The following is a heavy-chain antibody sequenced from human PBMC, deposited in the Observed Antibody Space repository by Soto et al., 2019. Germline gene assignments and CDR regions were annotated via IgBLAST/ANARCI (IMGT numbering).Heavy chain of an antibody. D-gene: IGHD3-16*01. V-gene: IGHV4-39*01. Sequence: QLQLQESGPGLVKPSETLSLTCTVSGGSISSSSYYWGWIRQPPGQGLEWIGSIYYSGSTYYNPSRTSRFTISVYTSKNQFSLKLSSVTAADTAVYYFARSLRLGERRIDYWGQGTLVTFSS. CDR2: IYYSGST. CDR3: ARSLRLGERRIDY. CDR1: GGSISSSSYY. J-gene: IGHJ4*02.